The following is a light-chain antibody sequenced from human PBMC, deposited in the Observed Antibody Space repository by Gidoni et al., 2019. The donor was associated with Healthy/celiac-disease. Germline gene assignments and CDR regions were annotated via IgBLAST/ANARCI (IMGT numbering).Light chain of an antibody. V-gene: IGLV2-14*01. Sequence: QSALTQPASVSGSPGQSITISCTGTSSDVGGYTYVSWYQQHPGKAPKLMIYEVSNRPSGVSNRFSGSKSGNTASLTISGLQADDEADYYCSSYTSSSTSYVVFGGGTKLTVL. CDR1: SSDVGGYTY. J-gene: IGLJ2*01. CDR3: SSYTSSSTSYVV. CDR2: EVS.